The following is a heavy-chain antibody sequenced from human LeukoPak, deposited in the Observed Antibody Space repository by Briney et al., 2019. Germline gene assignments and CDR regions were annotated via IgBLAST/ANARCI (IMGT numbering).Heavy chain of an antibody. V-gene: IGHV3-23*01. CDR1: GFTFSSYA. CDR2: ISGSGGST. D-gene: IGHD2-15*01. Sequence: GGSLRLSCAASGFTFSSYAMSWVRQAPGKGLEWVSAISGSGGSTYYADSVKGRFTISRDNSKNTLYLQMNSLRAEDTAVYYCAKDGGYCSGGSCYWRPYYFDYWGQGTLVTVSS. J-gene: IGHJ4*02. CDR3: AKDGGYCSGGSCYWRPYYFDY.